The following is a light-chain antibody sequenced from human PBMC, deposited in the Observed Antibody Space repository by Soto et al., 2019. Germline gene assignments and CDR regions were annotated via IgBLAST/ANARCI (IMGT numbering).Light chain of an antibody. CDR2: EVS. Sequence: QLVLTQPASVSGSPGQSITISCTGTSSDVGVYNYVSWYQQHPGKAPKLMIYEVSYRPSGVSNRFSGSRSGNTASLTISGLQAEDEADYYCSSYTTSNTLVVFGGGTKLTVL. CDR3: SSYTTSNTLVV. CDR1: SSDVGVYNY. V-gene: IGLV2-14*01. J-gene: IGLJ2*01.